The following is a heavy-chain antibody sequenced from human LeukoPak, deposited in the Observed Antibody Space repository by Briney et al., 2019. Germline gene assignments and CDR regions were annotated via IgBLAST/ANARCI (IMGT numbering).Heavy chain of an antibody. J-gene: IGHJ4*02. V-gene: IGHV3-74*01. CDR3: EARSRDCGGDCFSDY. CDR1: GFTFSSYW. D-gene: IGHD2-21*02. Sequence: PGGSLRLSCAASGFTFSSYWMHWVRQAPGKGLVWVSRIKSDGSSTTYADSVKGRLTISRDNAKNTLYLQMNSLRAEDTAVYYCEARSRDCGGDCFSDYWGQGTLVTVSS. CDR2: IKSDGSST.